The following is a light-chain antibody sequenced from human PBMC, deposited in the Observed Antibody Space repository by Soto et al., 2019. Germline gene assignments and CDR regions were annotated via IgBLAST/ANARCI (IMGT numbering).Light chain of an antibody. Sequence: EIVLTQSPATLSLSPGERATLSCRASQSVRSNLAWYQQKPGQAPRLLIYDASNRATGIPARFSGSGSGTDFTLAISSLAPEDFAVYYCQHRSNWPWTFDEGTKVEIK. J-gene: IGKJ1*01. CDR2: DAS. CDR1: QSVRSN. V-gene: IGKV3-11*01. CDR3: QHRSNWPWT.